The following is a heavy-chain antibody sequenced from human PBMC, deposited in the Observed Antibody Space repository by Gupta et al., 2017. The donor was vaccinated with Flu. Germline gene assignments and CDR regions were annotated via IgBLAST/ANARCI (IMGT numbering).Heavy chain of an antibody. D-gene: IGHD3-10*01. V-gene: IGHV3-7*03. CDR3: ARYGFSFGLDL. CDR2: INRGGSEK. J-gene: IGHJ6*02. Sequence: SWVRMAPGKGREWVANINRGGSEKNYVDSAKGRFTISRDNAEDSLFLYMTSLRAEDTAVYYCARYGFSFGLDLWGQGTTVTVSS.